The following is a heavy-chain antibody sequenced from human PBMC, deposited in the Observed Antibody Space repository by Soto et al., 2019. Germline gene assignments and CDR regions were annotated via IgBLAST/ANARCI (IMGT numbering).Heavy chain of an antibody. V-gene: IGHV4-34*01. J-gene: IGHJ5*02. D-gene: IGHD2-8*01. CDR3: ARGLKTYCTNGVCYTGYNWFDP. CDR1: GGSFSGYY. CDR2: INHSGST. Sequence: SETLSLTCAVYGGSFSGYYWSWIRQPPGKGLEWIGEINHSGSTNYNPSLKSRVTISVDTSKNQFSLKLSSVTAADTAVYYCARGLKTYCTNGVCYTGYNWFDPWGQGTLVTVSS.